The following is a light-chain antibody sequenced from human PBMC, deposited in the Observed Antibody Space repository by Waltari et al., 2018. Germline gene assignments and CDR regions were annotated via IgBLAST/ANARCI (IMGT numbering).Light chain of an antibody. CDR1: SLRSYY. V-gene: IGLV3-19*01. CDR2: DKN. J-gene: IGLJ2*01. CDR3: HSRDASGVGGS. Sequence: SSELTQDPAVSVAMGQTVRIPCQGDSLRSYYASWYQQRPGHAPRLVMYDKNNRPSGVPDRFSGSSSHNTASLTITGAQAEDEASYYCHSRDASGVGGSFGGGTKLTVL.